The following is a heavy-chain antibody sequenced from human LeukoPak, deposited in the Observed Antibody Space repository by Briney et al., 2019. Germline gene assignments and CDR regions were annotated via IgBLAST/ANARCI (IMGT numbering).Heavy chain of an antibody. D-gene: IGHD6-13*01. Sequence: SGGTLRPSCAASGFTFSSYGLNWVRQAPGKGLEWVSVISGSGGSTYYADSVKGRFTISRDNSKNTLYLQMNSLRAEDTAVYYCAKSGYSSSWSNAAVYNWFDPWGQGTLVTVSS. CDR3: AKSGYSSSWSNAAVYNWFDP. J-gene: IGHJ5*02. V-gene: IGHV3-23*01. CDR2: ISGSGGST. CDR1: GFTFSSYG.